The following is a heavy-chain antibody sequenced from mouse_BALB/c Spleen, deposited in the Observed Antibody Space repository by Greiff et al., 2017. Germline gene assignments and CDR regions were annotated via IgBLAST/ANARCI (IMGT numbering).Heavy chain of an antibody. CDR3: ARENYDDLYAMDY. CDR1: GYSFTDYI. V-gene: IGHV1-39*01. Sequence: VQLQQTGPELVKPGASVKISCKASGYSFTDYIMLWVKQSHGKSLEWIGNINPYYGSTSYNLKFKGKATLTVDKSSSTAYMQLNSLTSEDSAVYYCARENYDDLYAMDYWGQGTSVTVSS. J-gene: IGHJ4*01. D-gene: IGHD2-4*01. CDR2: INPYYGST.